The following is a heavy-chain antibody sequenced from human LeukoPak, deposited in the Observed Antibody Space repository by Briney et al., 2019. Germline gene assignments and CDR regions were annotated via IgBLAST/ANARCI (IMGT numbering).Heavy chain of an antibody. V-gene: IGHV3-66*01. D-gene: IGHD4-17*01. Sequence: GGSLRLSCAASGFTVSSNYMSWVRQAPGKGLEWVSVIYSGGSTYYADSVKGRFTISRDNSKNTLYLQMNSLRAEDTAVYYCARTTVYGDYGPSWYFDLWGRGTLVTVSS. CDR1: GFTVSSNY. J-gene: IGHJ2*01. CDR2: IYSGGST. CDR3: ARTTVYGDYGPSWYFDL.